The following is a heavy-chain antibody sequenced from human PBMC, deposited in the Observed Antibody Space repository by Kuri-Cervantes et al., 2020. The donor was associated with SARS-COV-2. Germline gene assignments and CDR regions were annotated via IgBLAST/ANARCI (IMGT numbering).Heavy chain of an antibody. CDR1: GGSFSGYK. D-gene: IGHD2-2*01. J-gene: IGHJ4*02. V-gene: IGHV4-34*01. CDR3: VGHQLPDIRFDY. CDR2: ISHSGST. Sequence: ESLKISCAVYGGSFSGYKWNWIRQSPGKGLEWIGEISHSGSTNYNPSLKSRVTISVDTSKNQFSLKLSSVTAADTAVYYCVGHQLPDIRFDYWGQGTLVTVSS.